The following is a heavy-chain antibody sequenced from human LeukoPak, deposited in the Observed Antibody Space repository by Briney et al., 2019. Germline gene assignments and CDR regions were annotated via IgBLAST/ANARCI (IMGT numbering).Heavy chain of an antibody. CDR2: IYNSGGT. CDR3: ARDRKYYYHMDV. J-gene: IGHJ6*03. Sequence: SEALSLTCTVSGGSITSSFYWSWIRQSPGKGLEWIGYIYNSGGTKYNPSLKSRLTISVDTSKNQFSLNLTSLTAADTAVYYCARDRKYYYHMDVWGKGTTVTVSS. D-gene: IGHD1-14*01. CDR1: GGSITSSFY. V-gene: IGHV4-59*12.